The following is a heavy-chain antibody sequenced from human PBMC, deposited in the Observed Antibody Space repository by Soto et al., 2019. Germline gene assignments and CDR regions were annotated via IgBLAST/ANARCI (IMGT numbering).Heavy chain of an antibody. CDR2: ISVSGGST. J-gene: IGHJ4*02. CDR3: AKDGVSGSYYFYFDS. Sequence: GSLKLSWAASGFTFSSDAMSLVRQAPGKGLEWVSAISVSGGSTYYADSVKGRFTTSRDNSKNTLYLQMNSLRAEDTAVYYCAKDGVSGSYYFYFDSWGQGALVTVSS. CDR1: GFTFSSDA. V-gene: IGHV3-23*01. D-gene: IGHD1-26*01.